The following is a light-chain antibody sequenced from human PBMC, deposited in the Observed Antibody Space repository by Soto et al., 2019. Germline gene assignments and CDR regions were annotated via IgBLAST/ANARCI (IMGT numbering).Light chain of an antibody. V-gene: IGLV2-23*01. Sequence: QSVLTQPASVSGSPGQSITISCTGTSSDVGSYNLVSWYQQHPGKAPKLMIYEGIKRPSGVSNRFSGSKSGNTASLTISGLQAEDEADYFCASWDASLNGWMFGGGTQLTVL. CDR3: ASWDASLNGWM. J-gene: IGLJ3*02. CDR2: EGI. CDR1: SSDVGSYNL.